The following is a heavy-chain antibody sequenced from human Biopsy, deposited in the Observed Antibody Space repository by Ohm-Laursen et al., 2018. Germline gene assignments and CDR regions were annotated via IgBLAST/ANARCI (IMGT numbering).Heavy chain of an antibody. Sequence: SDTLSLTCDVSGGYINNYYWSWIRQPAGKGLEWIGRIYPGGSTNYNPSLKSRVTMSVDTSKKQLSLRLRSVTAADTAMYYCTRVRTFGGVIGGYYFDSWGQGILVTVSS. D-gene: IGHD3-16*02. CDR2: IYPGGST. J-gene: IGHJ4*02. CDR3: TRVRTFGGVIGGYYFDS. V-gene: IGHV4-4*07. CDR1: GGYINNYY.